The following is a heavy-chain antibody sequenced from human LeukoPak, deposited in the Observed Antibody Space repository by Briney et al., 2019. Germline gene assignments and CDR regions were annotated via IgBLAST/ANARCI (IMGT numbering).Heavy chain of an antibody. Sequence: ASVKVSCKASGYIFTSYGISWVRLAPGQGLEWMGWISAYNGNTNYAQKLQGRVTMTTDTSTSTAYMELRSLRSDDTAVYYCARYGSGSYGSYYYYYMDVWGKGTTVTVSS. J-gene: IGHJ6*03. CDR3: ARYGSGSYGSYYYYYMDV. D-gene: IGHD3-10*01. CDR1: GYIFTSYG. V-gene: IGHV1-18*01. CDR2: ISAYNGNT.